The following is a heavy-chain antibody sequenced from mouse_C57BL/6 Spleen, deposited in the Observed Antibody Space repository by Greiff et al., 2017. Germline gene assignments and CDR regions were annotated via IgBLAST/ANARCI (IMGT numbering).Heavy chain of an antibody. V-gene: IGHV1-80*01. CDR1: GYAFSSYW. CDR2: IYPGDGDT. J-gene: IGHJ1*03. D-gene: IGHD1-1*01. CDR3: ARGGYYYGSSYWYFDV. Sequence: SGAELVKPGASVKISCKASGYAFSSYWMNWVKQRPGKGLEWIGQIYPGDGDTNYNGKFKGKATLTADKSSSTAYMQLSSLTSEDSAVYFCARGGYYYGSSYWYFDVWGTGTTVTVSS.